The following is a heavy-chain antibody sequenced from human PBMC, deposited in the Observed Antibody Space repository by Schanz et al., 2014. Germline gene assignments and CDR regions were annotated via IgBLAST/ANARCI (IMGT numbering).Heavy chain of an antibody. CDR2: ISSSSGTI. CDR1: GFTFSNYG. J-gene: IGHJ6*04. Sequence: VQLVESGGDLVQPGGSLRLSCEASGFTFSNYGMHWVRQAPEKGLEWVSYISSSSGTIYYADSVKGRFTISRDNAKNLLYLQMNGLRAEDTAVYFCARDLSSLIQGDVWGKGTTVTVSS. CDR3: ARDLSSLIQGDV. D-gene: IGHD2-2*01. V-gene: IGHV3-48*01.